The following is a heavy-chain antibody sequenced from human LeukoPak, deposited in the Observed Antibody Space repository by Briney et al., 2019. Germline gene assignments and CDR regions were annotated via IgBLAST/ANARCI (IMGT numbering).Heavy chain of an antibody. D-gene: IGHD4-23*01. Sequence: GGSLRLSCAASGFTFDDYGLSWVRHVPGKGLEWVSSISTSSSYIYYADSVKGRFTISRDNAKNSLYLQMNSLRAEDTALYYCARDGDTVLTRGYYYYMDVWGKGTTVTVSS. CDR2: ISTSSSYI. V-gene: IGHV3-21*01. CDR3: ARDGDTVLTRGYYYYMDV. J-gene: IGHJ6*03. CDR1: GFTFDDYG.